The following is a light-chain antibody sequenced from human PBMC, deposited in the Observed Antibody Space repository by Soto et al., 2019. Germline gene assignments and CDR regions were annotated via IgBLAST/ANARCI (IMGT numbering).Light chain of an antibody. V-gene: IGKV3-15*01. CDR2: AAS. CDR1: QSVSSD. Sequence: EIEMTQSPATLSVSPGERATLSCRASQSVSSDLAWYQQKPGQTPSLLIYAASTRATGIPARFSGSGSGTEFTLTISSLQSDDFAIYDCQQYRNWPRTFGQGTKVEI. J-gene: IGKJ1*01. CDR3: QQYRNWPRT.